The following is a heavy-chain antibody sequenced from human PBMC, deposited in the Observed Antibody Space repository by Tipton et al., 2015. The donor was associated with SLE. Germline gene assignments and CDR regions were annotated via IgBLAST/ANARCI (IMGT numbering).Heavy chain of an antibody. CDR3: ARSRLTILGGAHLYYYDSSGSTDFDY. D-gene: IGHD3-22*01. J-gene: IGHJ4*02. CDR2: MNPNSGNT. V-gene: IGHV1-8*01. CDR1: GYTFTSYD. Sequence: QSGAEVKKPGASVKVSCKASGYTFTSYDINWVRQATGQGLEWMGWMNPNSGNTGYAQKFQGRVTMTRNTSISTAYMELSSLRSEDAAVYYCARSRLTILGGAHLYYYDSSGSTDFDYWGQGTLVTVSS.